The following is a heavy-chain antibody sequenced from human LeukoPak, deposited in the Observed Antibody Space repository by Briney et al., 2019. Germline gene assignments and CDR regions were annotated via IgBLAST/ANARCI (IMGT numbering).Heavy chain of an antibody. J-gene: IGHJ4*02. CDR1: RFTVSSNY. V-gene: IGHV3-53*01. CDR2: IYSGGTT. Sequence: PGGSLRLSCAASRFTVSSNYLSWVRQAPGKGLEWVSLIYSGGTTYYAESVKGRFTISRDNSKNTLYLQMNSLRAEDTALYYCARLSGWFDYWGQGTLVTVSS. CDR3: ARLSGWFDY. D-gene: IGHD6-19*01.